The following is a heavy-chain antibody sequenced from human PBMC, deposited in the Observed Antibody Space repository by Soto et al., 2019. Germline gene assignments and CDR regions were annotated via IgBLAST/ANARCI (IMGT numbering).Heavy chain of an antibody. CDR1: GLTFSTFW. CDR3: ARDFEY. V-gene: IGHV3-74*01. Sequence: EVQLMESGGGLVQPGGSLRLSCEASGLTFSTFWMHWVRQAPGKGLVWVSRINSDGSSTNYADSVKGRVTISRDNAKNTLYLQLNSLRPEDTAVYYCARDFEYWGQGTLVTVSS. J-gene: IGHJ4*02. CDR2: INSDGSST.